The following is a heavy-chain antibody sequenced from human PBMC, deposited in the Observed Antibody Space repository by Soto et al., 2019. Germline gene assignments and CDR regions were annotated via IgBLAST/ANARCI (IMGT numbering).Heavy chain of an antibody. CDR3: ARLGITGTTGYFDF. CDR2: IYWDDDD. J-gene: IGHJ2*01. CDR1: GFSLSTDRVG. D-gene: IGHD1-20*01. Sequence: QITLKESGPTLVEPTQTLTLTCTFSGFSLSTDRVGVGWIRQPPGKALEWLALIYWDDDDHYSPSLRSRLTDTKDTSKHQVVLRMTNLDPVDTATYYCARLGITGTTGYFDFWGRGTLVTVSS. V-gene: IGHV2-5*02.